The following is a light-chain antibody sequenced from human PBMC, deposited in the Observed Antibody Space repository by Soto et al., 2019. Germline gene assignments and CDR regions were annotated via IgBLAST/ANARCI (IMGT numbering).Light chain of an antibody. CDR3: QQFRT. CDR2: GAS. V-gene: IGKV3-11*01. CDR1: QSVGTY. Sequence: EIVLTQSPATLSLSPGERATLSCRASQSVGTYLAWYQQKPGQAPRLLIYGASTRATSIPARVSGSGSGTEFTLPISRLEPEDVAVYYCQQFRTFGQGTKVDIK. J-gene: IGKJ1*01.